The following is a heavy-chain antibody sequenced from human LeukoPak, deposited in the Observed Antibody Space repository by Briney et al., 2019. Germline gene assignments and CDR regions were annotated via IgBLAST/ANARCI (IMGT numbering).Heavy chain of an antibody. CDR3: ARGIRYFDWLFDY. CDR2: IKQDGSEK. CDR1: GFTFSSHW. V-gene: IGHV3-7*01. J-gene: IGHJ4*02. Sequence: GGSLRLSCAASGFTFSSHWMSWVRQAPGKGLEWVANIKQDGSEKYYVDSVKGRFTISRDNAKNSLYLQMNSLRAEDTAVYYCARGIRYFDWLFDYWGQGTLVTVSS. D-gene: IGHD3-9*01.